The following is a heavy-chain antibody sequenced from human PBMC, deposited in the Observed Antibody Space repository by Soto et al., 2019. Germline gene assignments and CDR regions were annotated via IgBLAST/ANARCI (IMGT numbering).Heavy chain of an antibody. CDR3: AREWVFGVVNWFDP. D-gene: IGHD3-3*01. CDR2: INAGNGNT. V-gene: IGHV1-3*01. Sequence: ASVKVSCKASGYTFTSYAMHWVRQAPGQRLEWMGWINAGNGNTKYSQKFQGRVTITRDTSASTAYMELSSLRSEDTAVYYCAREWVFGVVNWFDPWGQGTLVTVS. J-gene: IGHJ5*02. CDR1: GYTFTSYA.